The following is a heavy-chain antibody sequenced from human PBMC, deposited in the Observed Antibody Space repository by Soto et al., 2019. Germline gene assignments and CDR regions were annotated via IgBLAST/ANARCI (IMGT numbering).Heavy chain of an antibody. Sequence: PSETLSLTCAVYGGSFSGYYWSWIRQPPGKGLEWIGEINHSGSTNYNPSLKSRVTISVDTSKNQFSLKLSSVTAADTAVYYCARAYTIFGVVKNDYWGQGTLVTVSS. D-gene: IGHD3-3*01. CDR2: INHSGST. CDR3: ARAYTIFGVVKNDY. V-gene: IGHV4-34*01. CDR1: GGSFSGYY. J-gene: IGHJ4*02.